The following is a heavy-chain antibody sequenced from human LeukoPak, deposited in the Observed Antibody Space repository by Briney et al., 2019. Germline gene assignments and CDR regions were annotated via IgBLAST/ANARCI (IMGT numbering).Heavy chain of an antibody. CDR1: GGSISSGDYY. Sequence: SETLSLTCTVSGGSISSGDYYWSWIRRPPGKGLEWIGYIYYSGSTYYNPSLKSRVTISVDTSKNQFSLKLSSVTAADTAVYYCASRRYCTNGVCKLDAFDIWGQGTMVTVSS. J-gene: IGHJ3*02. CDR2: IYYSGST. CDR3: ASRRYCTNGVCKLDAFDI. V-gene: IGHV4-30-4*01. D-gene: IGHD2-8*01.